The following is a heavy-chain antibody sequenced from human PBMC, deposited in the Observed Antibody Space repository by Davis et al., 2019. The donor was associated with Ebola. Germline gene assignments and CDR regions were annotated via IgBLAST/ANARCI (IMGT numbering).Heavy chain of an antibody. CDR3: ARDRIAARNYYYYGMDV. V-gene: IGHV4-39*07. Sequence: SETLSLTCTVSGGSISSSSYYWGWIRQPPGKGLEWIGSIYYSGSTYYNPSLKSRVTISVDRSKNQFSLKLSSVTAADTAVYYCARDRIAARNYYYYGMDVWGQGTTVTVSS. J-gene: IGHJ6*02. CDR1: GGSISSSSYY. CDR2: IYYSGST. D-gene: IGHD6-6*01.